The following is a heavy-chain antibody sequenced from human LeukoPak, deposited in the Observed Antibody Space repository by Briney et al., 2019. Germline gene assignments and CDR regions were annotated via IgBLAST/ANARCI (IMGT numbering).Heavy chain of an antibody. CDR3: ARDSSGWLNYYYYGMDV. CDR1: GFTFSSYE. V-gene: IGHV3-48*03. Sequence: GGSLRLSCAASGFTFSSYEMNWVRQAPGKGLEWVSYVSSSGSTIYYADSVEGRFTISRDNAKNSLYLQMNSLRAEDTAVYYCARDSSGWLNYYYYGMDVWGQGTTVTVSS. CDR2: VSSSGSTI. D-gene: IGHD6-19*01. J-gene: IGHJ6*02.